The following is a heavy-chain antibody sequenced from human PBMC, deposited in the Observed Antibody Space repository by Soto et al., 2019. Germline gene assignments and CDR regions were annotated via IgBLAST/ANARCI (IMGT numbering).Heavy chain of an antibody. CDR1: GFNFNDYG. Sequence: QVKLVESGGGVVQPGRSLRLSCEASGFNFNDYGMHWVRQVPGKGLEWVAVTSYDDNKKYYAQSVKGRFTISRDNSKSTLFLHMDSLRREDTAVYHCVKGDLDTAVVNSPDAFDFWGQGTMVTVSS. V-gene: IGHV3-30*18. J-gene: IGHJ3*01. CDR3: VKGDLDTAVVNSPDAFDF. D-gene: IGHD5-18*01. CDR2: TSYDDNKK.